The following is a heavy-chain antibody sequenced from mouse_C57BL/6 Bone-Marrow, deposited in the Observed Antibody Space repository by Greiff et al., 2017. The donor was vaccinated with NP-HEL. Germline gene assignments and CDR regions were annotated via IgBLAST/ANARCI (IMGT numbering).Heavy chain of an antibody. J-gene: IGHJ3*01. V-gene: IGHV1-85*01. CDR1: GYTFTSYD. D-gene: IGHD4-1*02. CDR3: GPTGWFAY. CDR2: IYPRDGST. Sequence: VQLQQSGPELVKPGASVKLSCKASGYTFTSYDINWVKQRPGQGLEWIGWIYPRDGSTKYNEKFKGKATLTVDTSSSTAYMELHSLTSEDSAIYYCGPTGWFAYWGQGTLVTVSA.